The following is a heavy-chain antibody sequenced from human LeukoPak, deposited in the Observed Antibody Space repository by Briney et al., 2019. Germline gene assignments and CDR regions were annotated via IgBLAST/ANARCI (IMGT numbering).Heavy chain of an antibody. V-gene: IGHV3-20*04. J-gene: IGHJ6*02. CDR1: GFTFDDYG. CDR2: INWNGGST. CDR3: ARDMARGYYYYGMDV. D-gene: IGHD3-10*01. Sequence: GGSLRLSCAASGFTFDDYGMSWVRQAPVKGLEWVSGINWNGGSTGYADSVKGRFTISRDNAKNSLYLQMNSLRAEDTALYYCARDMARGYYYYGMDVWGQGTTVTVSS.